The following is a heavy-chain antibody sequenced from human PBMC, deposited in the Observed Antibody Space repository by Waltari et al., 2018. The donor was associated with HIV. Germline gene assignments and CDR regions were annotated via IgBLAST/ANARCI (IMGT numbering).Heavy chain of an antibody. D-gene: IGHD2-21*02. V-gene: IGHV3-48*04. J-gene: IGHJ6*02. CDR2: ISSGSSNI. CDR1: GFSFSDYS. Sequence: EVQLVVSGGGLIQPGGSLRLSCAASGFSFSDYSMNWVRQAPGKGLEWLSYISSGSSNIYYADSVKGRFTISRDNAKTSLYLQMNSLRAEDTAVYYCARVGDRTYAMDVWGQGTTVTVSS. CDR3: ARVGDRTYAMDV.